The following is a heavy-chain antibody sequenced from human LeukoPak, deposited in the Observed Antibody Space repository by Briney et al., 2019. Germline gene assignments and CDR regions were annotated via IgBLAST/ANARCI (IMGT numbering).Heavy chain of an antibody. Sequence: SETLSLTCTVSGGSISSYYWSWIRQPPGKGLEWIGYIYYSGSTNYNPSLKSRVTMSVDTSNNQFSLKLSSVTAADTAVYCCARAIGYYGEYYFDYWGQGTLVTVSS. D-gene: IGHD1-26*01. V-gene: IGHV4-59*12. CDR1: GGSISSYY. CDR2: IYYSGST. J-gene: IGHJ4*02. CDR3: ARAIGYYGEYYFDY.